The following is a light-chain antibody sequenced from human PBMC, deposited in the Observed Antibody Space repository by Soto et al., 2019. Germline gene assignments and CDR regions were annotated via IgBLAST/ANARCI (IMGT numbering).Light chain of an antibody. CDR3: QHYNSYPPWT. CDR2: RAS. J-gene: IGKJ1*01. CDR1: QSINSW. Sequence: DIQMTQSPSTLSASVGDRVTITCRASQSINSWLAWYQQELGKAPKLLIYRASTLQSGVPSRFSGSGSGTEFTLTISSLQPDDFATYYCQHYNSYPPWTFGQGTKVEIK. V-gene: IGKV1-5*03.